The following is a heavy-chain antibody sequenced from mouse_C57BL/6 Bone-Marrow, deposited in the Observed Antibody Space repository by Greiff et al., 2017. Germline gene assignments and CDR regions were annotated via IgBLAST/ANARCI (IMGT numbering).Heavy chain of an antibody. CDR1: GFSLTSYA. J-gene: IGHJ1*03. D-gene: IGHD1-1*01. V-gene: IGHV2-9-1*01. CDR3: ARGTTVVAHWYFDV. CDR2: IWTGGGT. Sequence: QVQLKESGPGLVAPSQSLSITCTVSGFSLTSYAISWVRQPPGKGLEWLGVIWTGGGTNYNSALKSRLSISKDNSKSQVFLKMKSLQTDDTARYYCARGTTVVAHWYFDVWGTGTTVTVSS.